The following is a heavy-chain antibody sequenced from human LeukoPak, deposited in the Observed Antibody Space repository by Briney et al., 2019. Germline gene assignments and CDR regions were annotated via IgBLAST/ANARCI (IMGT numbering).Heavy chain of an antibody. V-gene: IGHV3-23*01. CDR1: GFTFSNYW. CDR2: ISGTTSGT. Sequence: PGGSLRLSCAASGFTFSNYWMSWVRQAPGKGLEWVSGISGTTSGTYYADSVKGRFTISRDNSKNTLFLQVNSLRAEDTAVYYCAKVRTYFYHGLDVWGQGTTVTVSS. CDR3: AKVRTYFYHGLDV. D-gene: IGHD1-14*01. J-gene: IGHJ6*02.